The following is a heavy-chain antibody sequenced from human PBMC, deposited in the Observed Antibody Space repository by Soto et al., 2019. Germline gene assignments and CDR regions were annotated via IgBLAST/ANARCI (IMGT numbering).Heavy chain of an antibody. V-gene: IGHV4-31*03. D-gene: IGHD3-16*01. CDR3: ARGGDTTKVDF. Sequence: QVQLQESGPGLVKPSQTLSLTCTVSGDSISSGGYRWSWIRQHPGEGLEWIGFMYKSGSTSYNPSLKSRATISVDTSTNQFSLNLRSLTAADTAVYYCARGGDTTKVDFWGQGTLVTVSS. CDR1: GDSISSGGYR. J-gene: IGHJ4*02. CDR2: MYKSGST.